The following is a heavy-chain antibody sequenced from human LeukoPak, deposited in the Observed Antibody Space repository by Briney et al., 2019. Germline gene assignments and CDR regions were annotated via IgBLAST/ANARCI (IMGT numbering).Heavy chain of an antibody. Sequence: GASVKVSCKASGYTFTSYGISWVRQAPGQGLEWMGWISAYNGNTNYAQKLQGRVTMTTDTSTSTAYMELRSLKSDDTAVYYCARDQIEWELYYFDYWGQGTLVTVSS. CDR1: GYTFTSYG. CDR2: ISAYNGNT. D-gene: IGHD1-26*01. J-gene: IGHJ4*02. V-gene: IGHV1-18*01. CDR3: ARDQIEWELYYFDY.